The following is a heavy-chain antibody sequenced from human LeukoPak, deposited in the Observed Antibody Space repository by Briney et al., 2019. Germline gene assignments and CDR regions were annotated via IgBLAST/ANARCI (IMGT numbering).Heavy chain of an antibody. CDR3: ARNVLGYCTNGVCPRFDY. J-gene: IGHJ4*02. Sequence: SETLSPTCAVYGGSFSGYYWSWIRQPPGKGLEWIGEINHSGSTNYNPSLKSRVTISVDTSKNQFSLKLSSVTAADTAVYYCARNVLGYCTNGVCPRFDYWGQGTLVTVSS. CDR1: GGSFSGYY. CDR2: INHSGST. D-gene: IGHD2-8*01. V-gene: IGHV4-34*01.